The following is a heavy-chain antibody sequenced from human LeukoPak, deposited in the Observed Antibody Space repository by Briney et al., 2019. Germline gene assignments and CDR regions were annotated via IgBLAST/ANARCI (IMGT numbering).Heavy chain of an antibody. CDR3: AKVKGSGSYSDAFDI. V-gene: IGHV1-69*04. CDR1: GGTFSSYA. CDR2: IIPILGIA. D-gene: IGHD3-10*01. Sequence: SVKVSCKASGGTFSSYAISWVRQAPGQGLEWMGRIIPILGIANYAQKFQGRVMITADKSTSTAYMELSSLRSEDTAVYYCAKVKGSGSYSDAFDIWGQGTMVTVSS. J-gene: IGHJ3*02.